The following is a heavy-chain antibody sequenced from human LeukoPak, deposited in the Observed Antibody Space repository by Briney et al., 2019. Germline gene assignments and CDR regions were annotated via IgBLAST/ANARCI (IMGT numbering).Heavy chain of an antibody. CDR1: GFTFSSYA. CDR3: AGRYCSSTSCYGHFDY. Sequence: GGSLRLSCAASGFTFSSYAMHWVRQAPGKGLEWVAVISCDGSNKYYADSVKGRFTISRDNSKNTLYLQMNSLRAEDTAVYYCAGRYCSSTSCYGHFDYWGQGTLVTVSS. J-gene: IGHJ4*02. V-gene: IGHV3-30*04. D-gene: IGHD2-2*01. CDR2: ISCDGSNK.